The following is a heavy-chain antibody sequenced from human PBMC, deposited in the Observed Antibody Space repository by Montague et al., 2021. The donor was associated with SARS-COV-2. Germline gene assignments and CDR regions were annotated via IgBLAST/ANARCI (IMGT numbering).Heavy chain of an antibody. D-gene: IGHD2-15*01. V-gene: IGHV3-30-3*01. CDR2: ISYDGSNK. Sequence: SLRLSCAASGFTFSSYAMHWVRQAPGKGLEWVAVISYDGSNKYYADSVKGRFTISRDNSKNTLYLQMNSLRAEDTAVYYCARDKDLYCSGGSCYSLDYYDSSGYSLRGYFDYWGQGTLVTGAS. J-gene: IGHJ4*02. CDR3: ARDKDLYCSGGSCYSLDYYDSSGYSLRGYFDY. CDR1: GFTFSSYA.